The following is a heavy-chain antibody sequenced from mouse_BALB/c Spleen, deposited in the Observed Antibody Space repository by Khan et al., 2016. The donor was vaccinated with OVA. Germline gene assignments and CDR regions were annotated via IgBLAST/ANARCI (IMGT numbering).Heavy chain of an antibody. Sequence: QVQLQQPGPELVKPGALVKISCKASGYTFTAYDINWVKQRPGQGREWTGCIYPADGSTKHNENFKGKATLTADKSSKNAYWLVSSLTSEKSAVYFCAREGLRGFAMDYWGQGTSVSVSS. CDR1: GYTFTAYD. D-gene: IGHD2-4*01. CDR3: AREGLRGFAMDY. V-gene: IGHV1S56*01. CDR2: IYPADGST. J-gene: IGHJ4*01.